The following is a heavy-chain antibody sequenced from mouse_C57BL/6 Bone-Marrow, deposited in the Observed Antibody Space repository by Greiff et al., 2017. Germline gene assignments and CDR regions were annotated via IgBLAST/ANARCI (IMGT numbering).Heavy chain of an antibody. CDR1: GYTFTSYW. CDR3: SRDLFYYDNYLFYAMDS. J-gene: IGHJ4*01. CDR2: IDPSDIET. Sequence: QVQLQQSGAELVRPGSSVKLSCKASGYTFTSYWMHWVKQRPIQGLEWIGNIDPSDIETHYNKKLKEKATLTVDKSSSTASMQRSSLTSEDSAVYYCSRDLFYYDNYLFYAMDSWGQGTAVTVSS. D-gene: IGHD2-1*01. V-gene: IGHV1-52*01.